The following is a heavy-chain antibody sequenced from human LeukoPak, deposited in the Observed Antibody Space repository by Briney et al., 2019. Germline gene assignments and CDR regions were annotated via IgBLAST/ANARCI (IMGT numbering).Heavy chain of an antibody. D-gene: IGHD3-22*01. Sequence: SETLSLICTVYGDSISSYYWSWIRQPAGKGLEWIGRIYTSGSTSYNPSLKNRVTMSVDTSKNQFSLKLSSVTAADTAVYYCASTTYYYDSSGYYFLDYWGQGTLVTVSS. CDR1: GDSISSYY. CDR3: ASTTYYYDSSGYYFLDY. V-gene: IGHV4-4*07. J-gene: IGHJ4*02. CDR2: IYTSGST.